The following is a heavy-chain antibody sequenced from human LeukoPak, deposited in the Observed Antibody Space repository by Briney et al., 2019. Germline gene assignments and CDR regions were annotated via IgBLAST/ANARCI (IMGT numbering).Heavy chain of an antibody. CDR2: IRYDGSNK. V-gene: IGHV3-30*02. Sequence: GGSLRLSCAASAFTFSSYGMRWVRQAPGKGLEWVAFIRYDGSNKYYADSVKGRFTISRDNSKNTLYLQMNSLRAEDMAVYYCAKGRGPAGIFPMYLWGQGTVVPVFS. CDR3: AKGRGPAGIFPMYL. D-gene: IGHD2-2*01. CDR1: AFTFSSYG. J-gene: IGHJ5*02.